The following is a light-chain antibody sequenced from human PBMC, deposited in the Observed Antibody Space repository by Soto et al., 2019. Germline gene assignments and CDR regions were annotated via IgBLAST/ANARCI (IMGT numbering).Light chain of an antibody. CDR2: GAS. CDR3: QQYDNWLRT. V-gene: IGKV3-15*01. J-gene: IGKJ1*01. Sequence: EIVMTQSPATLSVSPGEIATLSYRASQDISTNLAWYQQKPGQAPRLLIYGASTRATGIPARFSGSGSGTVFTLTISSLQSEDFAVYYCQQYDNWLRTFGQGTKVEIK. CDR1: QDISTN.